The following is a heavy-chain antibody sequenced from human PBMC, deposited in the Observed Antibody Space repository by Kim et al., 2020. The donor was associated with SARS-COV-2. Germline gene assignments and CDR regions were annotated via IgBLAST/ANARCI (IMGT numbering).Heavy chain of an antibody. Sequence: SVKVSCKASGGTFSSYAISWVRQAPGQGLEWMGRIIPILGIANYAQKFQGRVTITADKSTSTAYMELSSLRSEDTAVYYCARTHYYGSGSYYNGGFSYYGMDVWGQGTTVTVSS. CDR2: IIPILGIA. J-gene: IGHJ6*02. D-gene: IGHD3-10*01. V-gene: IGHV1-69*04. CDR3: ARTHYYGSGSYYNGGFSYYGMDV. CDR1: GGTFSSYA.